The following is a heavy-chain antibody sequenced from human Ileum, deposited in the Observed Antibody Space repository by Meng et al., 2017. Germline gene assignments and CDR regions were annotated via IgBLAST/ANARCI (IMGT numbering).Heavy chain of an antibody. V-gene: IGHV4-61*01. CDR1: GGSVSSGSYY. CDR2: IYYTGST. D-gene: IGHD5-18*01. CDR3: ARAETALDY. J-gene: IGHJ4*02. Sequence: QWHRQEAGPGLVRPSETLSLTCTVSGGSVSSGSYYWNWIRQPPGKGPEWIAYIYYTGSTNYNPSLKSRVIISADTSKNQFSLKLSSVTAADTAVYYCARAETALDYWGQGTLVTVSS.